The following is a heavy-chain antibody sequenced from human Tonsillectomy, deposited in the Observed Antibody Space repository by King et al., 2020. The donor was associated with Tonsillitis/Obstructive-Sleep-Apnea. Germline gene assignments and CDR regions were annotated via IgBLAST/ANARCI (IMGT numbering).Heavy chain of an antibody. V-gene: IGHV3-48*03. CDR3: AREMQQWLVQATSPWNDAFDI. CDR1: GFTFSSYE. CDR2: ISSSGSTI. D-gene: IGHD6-19*01. Sequence: DVQLVESGGGLVQPGGSLRLSCAASGFTFSSYEMNWVRQAPGKGLEWVSYISSSGSTIYYADSVKGRFTISRDNAKNSLYLQMNSLRAEDTAVYYCAREMQQWLVQATSPWNDAFDIWGQGTMVTVSS. J-gene: IGHJ3*02.